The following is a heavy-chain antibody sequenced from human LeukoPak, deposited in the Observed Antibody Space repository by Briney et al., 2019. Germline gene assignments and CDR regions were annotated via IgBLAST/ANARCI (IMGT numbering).Heavy chain of an antibody. CDR1: GFTFSSYG. CDR2: IRYDGSNK. V-gene: IGHV3-30*02. Sequence: PGGSLRLSCAASGFTFSSYGMHWVRQAPGKGLEWVAFIRYDGSNKYYADSVKGRFTISRDNSKNTLYLQMNSLRAEDTAVYYCAKDQGYYDFWNRWAFDIWGQGTMATVSS. D-gene: IGHD3-3*01. J-gene: IGHJ3*02. CDR3: AKDQGYYDFWNRWAFDI.